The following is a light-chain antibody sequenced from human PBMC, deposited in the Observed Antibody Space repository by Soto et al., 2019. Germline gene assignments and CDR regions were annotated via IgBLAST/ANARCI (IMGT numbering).Light chain of an antibody. Sequence: QSALTQPASVSGSPGQSITISCTGTSSDVGGYNYVSWYQQHPGKAPKLMIYEVRNRPSGVSNRFSGSKSGNTASLTISGLQAEDEAEYYCSSYTSSSTPYVFGTGTKLTVL. CDR1: SSDVGGYNY. J-gene: IGLJ1*01. CDR3: SSYTSSSTPYV. CDR2: EVR. V-gene: IGLV2-14*01.